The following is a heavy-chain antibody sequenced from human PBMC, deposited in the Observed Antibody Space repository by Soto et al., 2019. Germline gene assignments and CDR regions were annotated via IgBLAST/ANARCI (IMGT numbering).Heavy chain of an antibody. CDR1: GFTFSNYE. J-gene: IGHJ6*03. V-gene: IGHV3-64*01. Sequence: EAQLVESGGGLVQPGGSLRLSCAASGFTFSNYEMHWVRQAPGKGLEYVSGISNNGAHTDYAKSVKARSTISRDNSENTLYLQMGSLRAEDMALYYCARRGYGSRWPNVYMDVWGKGTTVTVSS. CDR3: ARRGYGSRWPNVYMDV. D-gene: IGHD6-13*01. CDR2: ISNNGAHT.